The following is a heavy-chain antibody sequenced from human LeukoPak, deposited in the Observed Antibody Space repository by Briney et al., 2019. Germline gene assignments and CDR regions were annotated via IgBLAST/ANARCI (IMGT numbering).Heavy chain of an antibody. CDR3: ARLVRTTLCFDY. CDR2: IYYSGST. D-gene: IGHD3-10*01. CDR1: GGSISSSSYY. V-gene: IGHV4-39*07. Sequence: SETLSLTCTVSGGSISSSSYYWGWLRQPPGKGLEWIGSIYYSGSTYYNPSLKSRVTISVDTSKNQFSPKLSSVTAADTAVYCCARLVRTTLCFDYWGQGTLVTVSS. J-gene: IGHJ4*02.